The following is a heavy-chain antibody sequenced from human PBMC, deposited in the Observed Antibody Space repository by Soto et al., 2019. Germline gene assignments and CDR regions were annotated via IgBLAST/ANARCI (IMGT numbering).Heavy chain of an antibody. D-gene: IGHD5-12*01. V-gene: IGHV3-9*01. CDR1: GFSFGDYA. J-gene: IGHJ6*02. Sequence: LRLSCAASGFSFGDYAMHWVRQAPGKGLEWVSGITSNSGTIAYAGSVTGRFTISRDNAKNSLFLQMNSLRAEDTAFYYCAKDIRGFNGAMDVWGQGTTVTVSS. CDR2: ITSNSGTI. CDR3: AKDIRGFNGAMDV.